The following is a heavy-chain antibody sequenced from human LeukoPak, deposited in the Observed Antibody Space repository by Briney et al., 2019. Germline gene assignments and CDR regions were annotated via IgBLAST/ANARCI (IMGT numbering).Heavy chain of an antibody. Sequence: ASVKVSCKASGYTFTSYAMHWVRQAPGQRLEWMGWINAGNGNTKYSQEFQGRVTITRDTSASTAYMELSSLRSEDMAVYYCARGKGGSSGYFILRGLDYWGQGTLVTVSS. CDR3: ARGKGGSSGYFILRGLDY. J-gene: IGHJ4*02. D-gene: IGHD3-22*01. CDR2: INAGNGNT. CDR1: GYTFTSYA. V-gene: IGHV1-3*03.